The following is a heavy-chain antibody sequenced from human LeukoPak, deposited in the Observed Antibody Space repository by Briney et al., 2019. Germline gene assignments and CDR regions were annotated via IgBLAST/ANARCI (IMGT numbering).Heavy chain of an antibody. Sequence: GGSLRLSCAASGVTFSGHSMHWVRQAPGKGLVWVSGISRDGTITNYADAVKGRFTISRDNAKNTLYLQMNSLRVEDTAVYSCARGWYGPNSCGQGTLVTVSS. CDR2: ISRDGTIT. V-gene: IGHV3-74*01. D-gene: IGHD1-14*01. J-gene: IGHJ4*02. CDR3: ARGWYGPNS. CDR1: GVTFSGHS.